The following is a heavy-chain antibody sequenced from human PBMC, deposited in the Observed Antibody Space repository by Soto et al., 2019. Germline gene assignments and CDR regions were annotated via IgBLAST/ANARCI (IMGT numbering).Heavy chain of an antibody. CDR2: IIPIFGTA. J-gene: IGHJ4*02. CDR1: GGTFSSYA. D-gene: IGHD3-9*01. V-gene: IGHV1-69*13. Sequence: ASVKVSCKASGGTFSSYAISWVRQAPGQGLEWMGGIIPIFGTANYAQKFQGRVTITADESTSTAYMELSSLRSEDTAVYYCARGRPTVLRYFDWSYWGQGTLVTVSS. CDR3: ARGRPTVLRYFDWSY.